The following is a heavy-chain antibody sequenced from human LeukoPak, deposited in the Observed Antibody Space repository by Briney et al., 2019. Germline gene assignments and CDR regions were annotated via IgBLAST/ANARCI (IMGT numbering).Heavy chain of an antibody. V-gene: IGHV4-59*01. Sequence: PSETLSLTCTVSGGSISSYYWGWIRQPPGKGLEWIGYIYYSGSTNYNPSLKSRVTISVDTSKNQFSLKLSSVTAADTAVYYCARDQRDCSGGSCYNYYYGMDVWGQGTTVTVSS. CDR3: ARDQRDCSGGSCYNYYYGMDV. CDR2: IYYSGST. J-gene: IGHJ6*02. D-gene: IGHD2-15*01. CDR1: GGSISSYY.